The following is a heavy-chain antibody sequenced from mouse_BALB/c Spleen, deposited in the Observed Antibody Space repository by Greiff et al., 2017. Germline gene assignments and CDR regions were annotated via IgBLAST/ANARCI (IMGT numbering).Heavy chain of an antibody. D-gene: IGHD1-1*01. CDR2: INPGSGGT. Sequence: VQLVESGAELVRPGTSVKVSCKASGYAFTNYLIEWVKQRPGQGLEWIGVINPGSGGTNYNEKFKGKATLTADKSSSTAYMQLSSLTSDDSAVYFCARGYYGFDYWGQGTTLTVSS. J-gene: IGHJ2*01. V-gene: IGHV1-54*01. CDR1: GYAFTNYL. CDR3: ARGYYGFDY.